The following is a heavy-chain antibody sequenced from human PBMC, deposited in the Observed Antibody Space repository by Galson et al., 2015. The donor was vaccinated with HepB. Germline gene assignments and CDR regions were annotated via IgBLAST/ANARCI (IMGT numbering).Heavy chain of an antibody. CDR3: AKGDFWSYFDY. V-gene: IGHV3-30*18. CDR2: ISYDGSNK. Sequence: SLRLSCAASGFTFSSYGMHWVRQAPGKGLEWVAVISYDGSNKYYADSVKGRFTISRDNSKNTLYLQMNSLRAEDTAVYYCAKGDFWSYFDYWGQGTLVTVSS. J-gene: IGHJ4*02. D-gene: IGHD3-3*01. CDR1: GFTFSSYG.